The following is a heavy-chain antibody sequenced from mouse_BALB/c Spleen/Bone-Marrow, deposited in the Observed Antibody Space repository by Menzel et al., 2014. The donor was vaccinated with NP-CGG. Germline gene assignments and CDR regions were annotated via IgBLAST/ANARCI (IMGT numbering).Heavy chain of an antibody. CDR2: ISSGGSNT. J-gene: IGHJ4*01. CDR1: GFAFSGYD. V-gene: IGHV5-12-1*01. CDR3: ARQRGYAYAMDY. Sequence: EVMLVESGGGLVKPGGSLKFSCAASGFAFSGYDMSWVRQTPEKRLEWVAYISSGGSNTYYPDTVKGRFTISRDNAKNTLYLQMNSLKSEDTAMYHCARQRGYAYAMDYWGQGISVTVSS. D-gene: IGHD2-2*01.